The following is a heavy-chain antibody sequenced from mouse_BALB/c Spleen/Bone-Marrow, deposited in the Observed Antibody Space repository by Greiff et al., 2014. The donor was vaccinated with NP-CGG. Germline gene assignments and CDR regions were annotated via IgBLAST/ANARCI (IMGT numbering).Heavy chain of an antibody. CDR2: ISSGSNII. V-gene: IGHV5-17*02. J-gene: IGHJ2*01. CDR3: GRGDY. Sequence: EVQLQQSGGGLVQPGESRKLSCAASGFTFSSFAMHWIRQAPEKGLEWVAFISSGSNIIHYADTVKGRFTISRDNPKNTLFLQMTSLRSEDTAIYYCGRGDYWGQGTTLTVSS. CDR1: GFTFSSFA.